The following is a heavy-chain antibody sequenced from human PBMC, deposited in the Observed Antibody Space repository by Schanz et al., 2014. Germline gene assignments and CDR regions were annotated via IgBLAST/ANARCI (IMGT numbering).Heavy chain of an antibody. CDR1: GVTFSSYA. J-gene: IGHJ4*02. D-gene: IGHD3-9*01. CDR3: AKDHAGSDILTALGN. Sequence: EVQLLESGGGFVQPGGSLRLSCVASGVTFSSYAMSWVRQASGKGLEWVSAISGSGASTYYADSVKGRFTISRDNSKNTLYLQMNSRRAEDTAVYYCAKDHAGSDILTALGNWGQGTLVAVSS. CDR2: ISGSGAST. V-gene: IGHV3-23*01.